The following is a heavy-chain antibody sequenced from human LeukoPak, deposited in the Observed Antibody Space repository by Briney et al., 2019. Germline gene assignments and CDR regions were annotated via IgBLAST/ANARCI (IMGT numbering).Heavy chain of an antibody. CDR3: AKSTFPGFDP. V-gene: IGHV3-23*01. J-gene: IGHJ5*02. D-gene: IGHD2-21*01. CDR1: GFSFSNYG. CDR2: ITGGGIT. Sequence: GGSLRLSCAASGFSFSNYGMNWVRQAPGKGLEWVSGITGGGITYYADSVKGRFTISRDNSKNTLYLQMNSLRAEDTAVYYCAKSTFPGFDPWGQGTLVTVSS.